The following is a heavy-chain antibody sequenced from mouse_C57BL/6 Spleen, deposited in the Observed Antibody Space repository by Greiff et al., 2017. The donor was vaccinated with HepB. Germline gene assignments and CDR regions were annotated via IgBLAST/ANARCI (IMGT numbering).Heavy chain of an antibody. Sequence: EVQLQQSGPELVKPGASVKISCKASGYSFTDYNMNWVKQSNGKSLEWIGVINANYGTTSYNQKFKGKATLTVDQSSSTDYMLLNSLTSEDSAVYDCARPYCIKGYAMDYWGQGTSVTVSS. D-gene: IGHD2-10*01. J-gene: IGHJ4*01. V-gene: IGHV1-39*01. CDR2: INANYGTT. CDR1: GYSFTDYN. CDR3: ARPYCIKGYAMDY.